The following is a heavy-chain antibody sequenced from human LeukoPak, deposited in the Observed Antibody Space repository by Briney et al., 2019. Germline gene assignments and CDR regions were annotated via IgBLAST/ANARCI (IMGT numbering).Heavy chain of an antibody. J-gene: IGHJ2*01. CDR2: IKFDGSLA. V-gene: IGHV3-74*01. Sequence: GGSLRLSCTASGLTFSTYWVHWVRHAPGKGLVWVSQIKFDGSLASYADSVKGRFTISRDNAKNTLYLQMNTLGTEDTAVYYCVTGHYDSRVYFDLWGRGTLVTVSS. CDR1: GLTFSTYW. CDR3: VTGHYDSRVYFDL. D-gene: IGHD3-16*01.